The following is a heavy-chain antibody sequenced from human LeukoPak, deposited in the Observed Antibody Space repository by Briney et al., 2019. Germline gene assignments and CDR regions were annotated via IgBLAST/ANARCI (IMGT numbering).Heavy chain of an antibody. J-gene: IGHJ3*02. CDR2: THYSGGT. CDR3: AKHESLIAFDI. Sequence: SETLSLTCTVSGGSISSSSHYWGWIRQPPGKGLEWIASTHYSGGTNYNPSLKSRVTISVDTSKNQVSLKLSSVTAADTAVYYCAKHESLIAFDIWGQGTMVTVSS. CDR1: GGSISSSSHY. V-gene: IGHV4-39*01.